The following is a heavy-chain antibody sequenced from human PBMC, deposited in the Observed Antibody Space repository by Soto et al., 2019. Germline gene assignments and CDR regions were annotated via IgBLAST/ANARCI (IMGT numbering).Heavy chain of an antibody. CDR3: ARDLARYYDFWSGYLSGIYYYYGMDV. CDR2: INPSGGST. D-gene: IGHD3-3*01. CDR1: GYTFTSYY. V-gene: IGHV1-46*01. J-gene: IGHJ6*02. Sequence: ASVKVSCKASGYTFTSYYMHWVRQAPGQGLEWMGIINPSGGSTSYAQKFQGRVTMTRDTSTSTVYMELSSLRSEDTAVYYCARDLARYYDFWSGYLSGIYYYYGMDVWGQGTTVTVSS.